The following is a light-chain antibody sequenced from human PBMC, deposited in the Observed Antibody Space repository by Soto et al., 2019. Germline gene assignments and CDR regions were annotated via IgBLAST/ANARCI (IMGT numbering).Light chain of an antibody. CDR2: AAT. CDR1: QDIRKE. CDR3: LQDYTFPWT. Sequence: AIQMTQSPSSLAASVGDRVTITCRASQDIRKELGWYQQKPGKAPKLLVFAATSLQDGVPSRFSGSTSGSDFTLTISSLQPEDFATYYCLQDYTFPWTFGQGTRVEIK. J-gene: IGKJ1*01. V-gene: IGKV1-6*01.